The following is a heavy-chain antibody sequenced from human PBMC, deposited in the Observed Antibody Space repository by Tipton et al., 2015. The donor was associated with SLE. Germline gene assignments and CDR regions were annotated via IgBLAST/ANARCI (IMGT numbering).Heavy chain of an antibody. D-gene: IGHD3-22*01. CDR2: INPSDSNT. CDR1: GYTFTSYW. CDR3: ARWNSGLFDY. Sequence: QLVQSGAEVKKPGESLRISCEGSGYTFTSYWISWVRQMPGKGLEWMGRINPSDSNTNYSPSFQGHVTISVDKSISTAYLQWSSLKASDTALYYCARWNSGLFDYWGQGTLVTVSS. V-gene: IGHV5-10-1*01. J-gene: IGHJ4*02.